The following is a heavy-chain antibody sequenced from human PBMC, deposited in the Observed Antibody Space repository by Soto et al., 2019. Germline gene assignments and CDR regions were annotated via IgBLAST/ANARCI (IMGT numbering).Heavy chain of an antibody. CDR2: IDYSGST. J-gene: IGHJ4*02. Sequence: SDTLSLTCTVSSDSISIYYWGWIRQPPGKGLEWIGYIDYSGSTNYNPSLKSRVTISLDTSKNQFSLKLSSVTAADTAVYYCARQGIEAVYFDYWGQGTLVTVSS. CDR3: ARQGIEAVYFDY. V-gene: IGHV4-59*08. D-gene: IGHD6-13*01. CDR1: SDSISIYY.